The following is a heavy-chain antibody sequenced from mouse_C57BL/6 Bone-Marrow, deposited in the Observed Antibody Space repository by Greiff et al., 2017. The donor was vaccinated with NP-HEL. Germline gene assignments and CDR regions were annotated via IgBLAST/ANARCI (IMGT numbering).Heavy chain of an antibody. D-gene: IGHD1-1*01. V-gene: IGHV1-19*01. CDR3: ARRYYYGSSYDWYFDV. CDR1: GYTFTDYY. CDR2: INPYNGGT. Sequence: EVNLVESGPVLVKPGASVKMSCKASGYTFTDYYMNWVKQSHGKSLEWIGVINPYNGGTSYNQKFKGKATLTVDKSSSTAYMELNSLTSEDSAVYYCARRYYYGSSYDWYFDVWGTGTTVTVSS. J-gene: IGHJ1*03.